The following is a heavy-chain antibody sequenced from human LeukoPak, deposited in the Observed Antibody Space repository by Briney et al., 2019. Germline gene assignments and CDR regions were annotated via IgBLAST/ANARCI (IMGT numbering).Heavy chain of an antibody. CDR2: IYDSGTT. Sequence: GGSLRLSCAASGFAVSSNYMSWVRQAPGRGLEWVSIIYDSGTTHYADSVKGRFTISRDNLKNTLYLQMNSLRAEDTAVYYCASHWGGYWGQGTLVTVSS. J-gene: IGHJ4*02. CDR1: GFAVSSNY. CDR3: ASHWGGY. V-gene: IGHV3-53*01. D-gene: IGHD3-16*01.